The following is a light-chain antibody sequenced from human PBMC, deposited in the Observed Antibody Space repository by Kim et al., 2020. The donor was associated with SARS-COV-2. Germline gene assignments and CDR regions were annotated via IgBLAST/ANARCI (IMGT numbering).Light chain of an antibody. CDR2: GAS. V-gene: IGKV3-20*01. CDR3: QQYGT. J-gene: IGKJ4*01. Sequence: TLPLSPGERATLSCRASQSVSSSCLAWYQQRPGQAPRLLIYGASSRATGIPDRFSGSGSGTDFTLTISRLEPEDFAVYYCQQYGTFGGGAKMDIK. CDR1: QSVSSSC.